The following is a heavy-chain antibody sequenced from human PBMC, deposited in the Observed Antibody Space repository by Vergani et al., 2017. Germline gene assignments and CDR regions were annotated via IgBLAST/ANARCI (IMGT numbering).Heavy chain of an antibody. CDR1: GFTFSSYA. Sequence: EVQLLESGGGLVQPGGSLRLSCAASGFTFSSYAMSWVRQAPGKGLEWVSAISGSGGSTYYADSVKGRFTISRDNAKNSLYLQMNSLRAEDTAVYYCGSSSWYELDVWGQGTTVTVSS. CDR2: ISGSGGST. CDR3: GSSSWYELDV. J-gene: IGHJ6*02. D-gene: IGHD6-13*01. V-gene: IGHV3-23*01.